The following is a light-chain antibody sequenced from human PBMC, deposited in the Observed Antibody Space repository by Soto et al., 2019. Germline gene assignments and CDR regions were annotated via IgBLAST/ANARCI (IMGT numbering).Light chain of an antibody. CDR1: QSFSSSY. CDR3: QQYGSLGT. CDR2: GTS. J-gene: IGKJ1*01. Sequence: EIVLTQSPGTLSLSPGERATLSCRASQSFSSSYLAWYQQKPGQAPRLLIYGTSTRATGIPDRFSGSGSQIDFTLTISRLEPEDFAVYYCQQYGSLGTFGQGTRVEIK. V-gene: IGKV3-20*01.